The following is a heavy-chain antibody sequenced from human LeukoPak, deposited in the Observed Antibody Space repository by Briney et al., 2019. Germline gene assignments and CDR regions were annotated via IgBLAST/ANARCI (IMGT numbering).Heavy chain of an antibody. CDR3: AKDRGRFVDY. D-gene: IGHD3-10*01. J-gene: IGHJ4*02. CDR1: GFTFSSYG. V-gene: IGHV3-33*06. CDR2: IWYDGSNK. Sequence: PGGSLRLSCAASGFTFSSYGMHWVRQAPGKGLEWAAVIWYDGSNKYYADSVKGRFTISRDNSKNTLYLQMNSLRAEDTAVYYCAKDRGRFVDYWGQGTLVTVSS.